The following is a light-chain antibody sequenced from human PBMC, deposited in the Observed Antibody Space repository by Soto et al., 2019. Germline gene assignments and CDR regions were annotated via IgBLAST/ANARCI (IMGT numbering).Light chain of an antibody. Sequence: QSGLTQPPPLSPAPGHRATTPCSRRRSTIRAGHDVRWYQHLPGTAPKLLIYGNRNRPSAVPDRFSGSKSGTSASLAITGLQAEDEADYYCQYYDSSLSGSEVFGTGAKVTAL. CDR2: GNR. V-gene: IGLV1-40*01. CDR1: RSTIRAGHD. CDR3: QYYDSSLSGSEV. J-gene: IGLJ1*01.